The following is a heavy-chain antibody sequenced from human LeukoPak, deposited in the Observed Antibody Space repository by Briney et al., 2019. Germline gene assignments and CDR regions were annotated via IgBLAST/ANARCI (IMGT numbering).Heavy chain of an antibody. D-gene: IGHD6-13*01. CDR1: GGSISSYY. CDR2: IYYSGST. V-gene: IGHV4-59*08. Sequence: SQTLSLTCTVFGGSISSYYWSWIRQPPGKGLEWIGYIYYSGSTNYNPSLKSRVTISVDTSKNQFSLKLSSVTAADTAVYYCARRGGIAAAGYYFDYWGQGTLVTVSS. J-gene: IGHJ4*02. CDR3: ARRGGIAAAGYYFDY.